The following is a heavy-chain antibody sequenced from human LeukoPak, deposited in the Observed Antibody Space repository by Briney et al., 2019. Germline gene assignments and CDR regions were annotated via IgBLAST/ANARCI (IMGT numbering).Heavy chain of an antibody. CDR2: IYNSGST. D-gene: IGHD4-17*01. CDR3: ARSYGDYGGTLDAFDI. CDR1: GGSISTITYY. V-gene: IGHV4-39*01. Sequence: SETLSLTCTVSGGSISTITYYWGWIRQPPGKGLEWIGSIYNSGSTYYNPSLKSRATISVDTSKNQFSLKLSSVTAADTAVYYCARSYGDYGGTLDAFDIWGQGTMVTVSS. J-gene: IGHJ3*02.